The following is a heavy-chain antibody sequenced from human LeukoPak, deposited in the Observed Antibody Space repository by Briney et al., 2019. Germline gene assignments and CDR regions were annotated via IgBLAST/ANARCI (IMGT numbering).Heavy chain of an antibody. CDR1: GFTFSSYW. J-gene: IGHJ4*02. V-gene: IGHV3-7*01. CDR3: ARATHSSSWSFDY. CDR2: IKQDGSEK. Sequence: GGSLRLSCAASGFTFSSYWMSWVRQAPGKGLEWVANIKQDGSEKYYVDSVKGRFTISRDNAKNSLYLQMNSLRAEDTAVYYCARATHSSSWSFDYWGQGTLVTVSS. D-gene: IGHD6-13*01.